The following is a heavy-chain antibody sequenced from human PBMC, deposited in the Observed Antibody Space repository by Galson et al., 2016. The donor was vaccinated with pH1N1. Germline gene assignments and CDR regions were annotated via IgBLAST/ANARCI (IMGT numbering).Heavy chain of an antibody. Sequence: TLSLTCTVSGGSISSDSYYWSWIRQPAGKGLEWIGRIYTSGSTNYNPSLTSRVTISVDTSTNQFSLKLSCVTAADTAVYYCAGEDRIAAVGSTGYYYYGMDVWGQGTTVTVSS. D-gene: IGHD6-13*01. CDR2: IYTSGST. CDR1: GGSISSDSYY. CDR3: AGEDRIAAVGSTGYYYYGMDV. J-gene: IGHJ6*02. V-gene: IGHV4-61*02.